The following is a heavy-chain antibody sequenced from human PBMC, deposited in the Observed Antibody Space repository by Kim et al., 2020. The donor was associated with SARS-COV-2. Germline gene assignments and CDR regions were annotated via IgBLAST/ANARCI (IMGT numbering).Heavy chain of an antibody. J-gene: IGHJ4*02. V-gene: IGHV1-3*01. D-gene: IGHD2-15*01. Sequence: QGRVTITRDTSASTAYMELSSLRSEDTAVYYCARGGRYCSGGSCYSYFDYWGQGTLVTVSP. CDR3: ARGGRYCSGGSCYSYFDY.